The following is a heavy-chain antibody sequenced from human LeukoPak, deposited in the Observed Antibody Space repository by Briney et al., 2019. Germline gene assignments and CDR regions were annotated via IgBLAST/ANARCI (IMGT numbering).Heavy chain of an antibody. D-gene: IGHD6-19*01. Sequence: SETLSLTCAVYGGSFSGYYWSWIRQPPGKGLEWIGEINHSGSTSYNPSLKSRVTISVDTSKNQFSLKLSSVTAADTAVYYCARRGPRYSSGWYGRGYYYYMDVWGKGTTVTISS. J-gene: IGHJ6*03. V-gene: IGHV4-34*01. CDR2: INHSGST. CDR1: GGSFSGYY. CDR3: ARRGPRYSSGWYGRGYYYYMDV.